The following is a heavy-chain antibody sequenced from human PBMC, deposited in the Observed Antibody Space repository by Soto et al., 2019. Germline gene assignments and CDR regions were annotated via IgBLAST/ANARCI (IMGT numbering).Heavy chain of an antibody. D-gene: IGHD6-19*01. J-gene: IGHJ4*02. Sequence: PGGSLRLSCAASGFTFSSYGTHWVRQAPGKGLEWVAVISYDGGNKYYADSVKGRFTISRDNSKNTLYLQMNSLRAEDTAVYYCAKDKGSGWYGIDYWGQGTLVTVSS. CDR3: AKDKGSGWYGIDY. CDR1: GFTFSSYG. CDR2: ISYDGGNK. V-gene: IGHV3-30*18.